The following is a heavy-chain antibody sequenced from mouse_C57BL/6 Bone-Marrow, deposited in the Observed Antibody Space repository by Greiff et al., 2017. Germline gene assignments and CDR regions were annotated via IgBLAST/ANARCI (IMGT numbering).Heavy chain of an antibody. V-gene: IGHV1-82*01. CDR1: GYAFSSSW. J-gene: IGHJ4*01. Sequence: VQLQESGPELVKPGASVKISCKASGYAFSSSWMNWVKQRPGKGLEWIGRIYPGDGDTNYNGKFKGKATLTADKSSSTAYMQLSSLTSEDSAVYFCARSGDYSYAMDYWGQGTSVTVSS. CDR3: ARSGDYSYAMDY. CDR2: IYPGDGDT. D-gene: IGHD2-4*01.